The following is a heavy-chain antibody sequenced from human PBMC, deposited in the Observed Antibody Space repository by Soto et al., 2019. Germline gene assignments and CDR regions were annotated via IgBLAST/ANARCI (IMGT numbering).Heavy chain of an antibody. J-gene: IGHJ4*02. CDR1: GFTFRSYW. D-gene: IGHD3-3*01. V-gene: IGHV3-7*03. CDR2: IKPDGSEK. CDR3: ARAEDYDFWSGPPKYFDN. Sequence: PGGSLRLSCATSGFTFRSYWMTWVRQAPGKGPEWVANIKPDGSEKQYVDSVKGRFTVSRDNAKKSLDLQMNSLRVEDTALYYCARAEDYDFWSGPPKYFDNWGQGTQVTVSS.